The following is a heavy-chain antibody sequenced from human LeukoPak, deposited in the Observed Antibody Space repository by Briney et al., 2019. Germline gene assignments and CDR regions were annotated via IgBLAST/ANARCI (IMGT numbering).Heavy chain of an antibody. J-gene: IGHJ5*02. CDR1: GFTFSSYE. Sequence: GGSLRLPCAASGFTFSSYEMNWVRQAPGKGLEWVSYISSSGSTIYYADSVKGRFTISRDNAKNSLYLQMNSLRAEDTAVYYCARENYSGYDPRWFDPWGQGTLVTVSS. CDR2: ISSSGSTI. CDR3: ARENYSGYDPRWFDP. D-gene: IGHD5-12*01. V-gene: IGHV3-48*03.